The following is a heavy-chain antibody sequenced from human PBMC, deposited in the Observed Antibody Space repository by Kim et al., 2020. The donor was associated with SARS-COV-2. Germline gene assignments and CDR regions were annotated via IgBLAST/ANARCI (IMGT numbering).Heavy chain of an antibody. J-gene: IGHJ3*02. V-gene: IGHV4-59*01. CDR3: ARDRGYGGNYAFDI. D-gene: IGHD4-17*01. Sequence: TPSLKSRVTISVAPSKNPFALKLSSVTAADTAVYYCARDRGYGGNYAFDIWGQGTMVTVSS.